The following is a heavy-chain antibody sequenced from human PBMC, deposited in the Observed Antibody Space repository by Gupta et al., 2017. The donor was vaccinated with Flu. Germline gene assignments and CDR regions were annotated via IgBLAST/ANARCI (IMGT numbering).Heavy chain of an antibody. Sequence: VRQAPGKGLVWVSNISCSIANPYCADSVSGRLTISRDNSRTTLSLQMNSLMAEDTAVYYCAEDGDDPITFDYWGQGILVTVSS. CDR2: ISCSIANP. D-gene: IGHD7-27*01. V-gene: IGHV3-23*01. J-gene: IGHJ4*02. CDR3: AEDGDDPITFDY.